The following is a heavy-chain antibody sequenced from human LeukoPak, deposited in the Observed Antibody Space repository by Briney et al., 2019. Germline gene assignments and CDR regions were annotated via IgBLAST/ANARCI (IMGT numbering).Heavy chain of an antibody. CDR1: GYTFTNYY. CDR2: ISPSGAST. V-gene: IGHV1-46*01. CDR3: ARHTTGYNSPRDSFNI. J-gene: IGHJ3*02. Sequence: GASVRVSCKASGYTFTNYYMHWVRQAPGQGLEWMGMISPSGASTSYAQKFQGRVTTTRDVSTSTVYMELSSLRSGDTAVYYCARHTTGYNSPRDSFNIWGQGTMVTVSS. D-gene: IGHD1-1*01.